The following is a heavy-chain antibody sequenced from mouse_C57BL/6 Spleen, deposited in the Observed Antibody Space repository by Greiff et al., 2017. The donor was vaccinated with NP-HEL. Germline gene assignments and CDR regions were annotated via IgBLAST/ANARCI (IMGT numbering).Heavy chain of an antibody. V-gene: IGHV1-69*01. D-gene: IGHD2-3*01. Sequence: QVQLKESGAELVMPGASVKLSCKASGYTFTSYWMHWVKQRPGQGLEWIGEIDPSDSYTNYNQKFKGKSTLTVDKSSSTAYMQLSSLTSEDSAVYYCARPIYDGYSSGAMDYWGQGTSVTVSS. CDR3: ARPIYDGYSSGAMDY. CDR1: GYTFTSYW. CDR2: IDPSDSYT. J-gene: IGHJ4*01.